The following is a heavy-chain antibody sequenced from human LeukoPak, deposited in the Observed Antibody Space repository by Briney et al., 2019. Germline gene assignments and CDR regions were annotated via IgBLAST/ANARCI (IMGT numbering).Heavy chain of an antibody. D-gene: IGHD6-19*01. CDR2: IWYDGSNK. J-gene: IGHJ4*02. Sequence: GRSLRLSCAASGFTFSSYGMHWVRQAPGKGLEWVAVIWYDGSNKYYADSVKGRFTISRDNSKNTLYLQMNSLRAEDTAVYYCARDGSSGWYWVDYWGQGTLVTVFS. CDR1: GFTFSSYG. V-gene: IGHV3-33*01. CDR3: ARDGSSGWYWVDY.